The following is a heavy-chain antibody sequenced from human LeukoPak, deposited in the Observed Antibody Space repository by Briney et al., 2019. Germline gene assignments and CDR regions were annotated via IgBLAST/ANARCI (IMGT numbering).Heavy chain of an antibody. D-gene: IGHD3-10*01. CDR2: ISSSGSTI. CDR3: ARATSRLPDYYGSGSRVFDP. Sequence: AGGSLRLSCAASGFTFSSYWMNWVRQAPGKGLEWVSYISSSGSTIYYADSVKGRFTISRDNAKNSLYLQMNSLRAEDTAVYYCARATSRLPDYYGSGSRVFDPWGQGTLVTVSS. V-gene: IGHV3-48*04. J-gene: IGHJ5*02. CDR1: GFTFSSYW.